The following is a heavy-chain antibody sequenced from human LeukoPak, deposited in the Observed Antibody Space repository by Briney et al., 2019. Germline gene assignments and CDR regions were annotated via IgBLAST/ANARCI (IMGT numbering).Heavy chain of an antibody. CDR1: GFTFSSYW. Sequence: GGSLRLSCAASGFTFSSYWMSWVRQAPGKGLEWVANIKQDESEKYYVDSVKGRFTISRDNAKNSLYLQMNSLRAEDTAVYYCARGPRKAGYYYYYMDVWGKGTTVTVSS. V-gene: IGHV3-7*04. CDR3: ARGPRKAGYYYYYMDV. CDR2: IKQDESEK. J-gene: IGHJ6*03.